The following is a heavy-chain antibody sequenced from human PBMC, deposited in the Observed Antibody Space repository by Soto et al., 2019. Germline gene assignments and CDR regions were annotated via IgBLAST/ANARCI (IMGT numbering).Heavy chain of an antibody. J-gene: IGHJ6*02. CDR3: AGGYYGMDV. V-gene: IGHV4-34*01. Sequence: QVQLQQWGAGLLKPSETLSLTCAVYGGSFRGYYWSGIRNPPGKGLEWIGEINHSGSTNYNSSLKSRVTISVDTSKNQFSLKLSSVTAADTAVYYCAGGYYGMDVWGQGTTVTVSS. CDR2: INHSGST. CDR1: GGSFRGYY.